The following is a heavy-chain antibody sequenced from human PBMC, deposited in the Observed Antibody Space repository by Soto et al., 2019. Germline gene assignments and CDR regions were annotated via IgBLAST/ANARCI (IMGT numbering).Heavy chain of an antibody. Sequence: QVQLQESGPGLVKPSQTLSLTCTVSGGSISSCGYYWSWIRQHPGKGLEWIGYIYYSGSTYYNPSLKSRVTISVDTSKNQFSLKLSSVTAADTAVYYCARDRVPAQGLSYYYYMDVWGKGTTVTVSS. J-gene: IGHJ6*03. V-gene: IGHV4-31*03. CDR1: GGSISSCGYY. CDR2: IYYSGST. CDR3: ARDRVPAQGLSYYYYMDV. D-gene: IGHD2-2*01.